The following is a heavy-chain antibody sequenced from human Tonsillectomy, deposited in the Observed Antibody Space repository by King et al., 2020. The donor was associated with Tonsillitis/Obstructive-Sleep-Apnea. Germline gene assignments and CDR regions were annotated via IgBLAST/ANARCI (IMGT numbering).Heavy chain of an antibody. CDR3: ARDVRGMTGTGVNY. J-gene: IGHJ4*02. CDR1: GFTFSSYW. Sequence: VQLVESGGGLVQPGGSLRLSCEASGFTFSSYWMTWVRQAPGKGLEWVANIKQVGSDKYYVDSVKGRFTVSRDNAKNSLYLQMNSRRAEDTAVYYCARDVRGMTGTGVNYWGQGTLVTVSS. V-gene: IGHV3-7*01. D-gene: IGHD3-9*01. CDR2: IKQVGSDK.